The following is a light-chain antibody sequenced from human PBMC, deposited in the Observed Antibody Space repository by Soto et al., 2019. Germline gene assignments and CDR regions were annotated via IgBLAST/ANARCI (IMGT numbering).Light chain of an antibody. J-gene: IGLJ2*01. CDR3: SSYAGSNIYVV. Sequence: QSALTQPPSASGSPGQSVTISCTGTGSDVGGYHYVSWYQHHPGKAPKLMLYEVSTRPSGVPDRFSGSKSGNTSSLTVSGLQDEDEADYYCSSYAGSNIYVVFGGGTKLTVL. CDR1: GSDVGGYHY. CDR2: EVS. V-gene: IGLV2-8*01.